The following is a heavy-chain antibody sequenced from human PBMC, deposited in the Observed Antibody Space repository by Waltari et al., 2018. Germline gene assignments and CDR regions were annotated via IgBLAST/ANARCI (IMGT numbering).Heavy chain of an antibody. CDR1: GYNFTSYG. CDR3: ARRPIAAAGGNWFDP. V-gene: IGHV5-51*03. CDR2: IYPGDSDT. J-gene: IGHJ5*02. D-gene: IGHD6-13*01. Sequence: EVQLVQSGAEVKKTGESLKISCKGSGYNFTSYGNGWVRQSPGKGLEWMGIIYPGDSDTRYSPSFQAQVTISAAKSIITAYLQWSSLKASDTAMYYCARRPIAAAGGNWFDPWGQGTLVTVSS.